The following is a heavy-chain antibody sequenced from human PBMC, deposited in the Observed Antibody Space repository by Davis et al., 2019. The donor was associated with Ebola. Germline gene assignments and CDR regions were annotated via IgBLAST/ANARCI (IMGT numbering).Heavy chain of an antibody. D-gene: IGHD6-19*01. Sequence: GGSLRLSCAASGFTFSSYGMHWVRQAPGKGLEWVAVISYDGSNKYYADSVKGRFTISRDNSKNTLYLQMNSLRAEDTAVYYCARVTLYSSGWFGYLDYWGQGTLVIVSS. CDR3: ARVTLYSSGWFGYLDY. J-gene: IGHJ4*02. CDR1: GFTFSSYG. CDR2: ISYDGSNK. V-gene: IGHV3-30*03.